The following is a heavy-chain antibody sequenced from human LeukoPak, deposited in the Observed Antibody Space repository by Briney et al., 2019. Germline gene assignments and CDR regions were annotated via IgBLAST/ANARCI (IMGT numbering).Heavy chain of an antibody. Sequence: GGSLRLSCAASGFTFSSYSMNWVRQAPGKGLEWVSSISISTSYIYYADSVKGRFTISRDNAKNSLYLQMISLRAEDTAVYYCARAPFYDSSGPTIGPYYFDYCGQGTLVTVSS. CDR2: ISISTSYI. CDR1: GFTFSSYS. CDR3: ARAPFYDSSGPTIGPYYFDY. J-gene: IGHJ4*02. V-gene: IGHV3-21*01. D-gene: IGHD3-22*01.